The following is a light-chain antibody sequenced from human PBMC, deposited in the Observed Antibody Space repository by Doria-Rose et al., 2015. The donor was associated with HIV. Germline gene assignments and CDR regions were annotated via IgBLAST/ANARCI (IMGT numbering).Light chain of an antibody. V-gene: IGKV3-15*01. J-gene: IGKJ1*01. CDR2: RAS. CDR3: QQYNSWRT. CDR1: QSVSSN. Sequence: SPATLSVSPGERATLSCRASQSVSSNLAWYQQKPGQAPRLLIHRASTRATGIPARFSGSGSGTEFTLTISSLQSEDSAVYYCQQYNSWRTFGQGTKVEIK.